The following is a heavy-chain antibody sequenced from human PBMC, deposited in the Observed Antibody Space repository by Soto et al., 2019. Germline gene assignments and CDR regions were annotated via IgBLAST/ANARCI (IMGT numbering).Heavy chain of an antibody. CDR2: IYYSGST. Sequence: SETLSLTCTVSGGSISSYYWSWIRQPPGKGLEWIGYIYYSGSTNDNPSLKSRVTISVDTSKNQFSLKLSSVTAADTAGYYCARHDVVVPAALAPFDYWGQGTLVTVSS. CDR3: ARHDVVVPAALAPFDY. CDR1: GGSISSYY. V-gene: IGHV4-59*08. D-gene: IGHD2-2*01. J-gene: IGHJ4*02.